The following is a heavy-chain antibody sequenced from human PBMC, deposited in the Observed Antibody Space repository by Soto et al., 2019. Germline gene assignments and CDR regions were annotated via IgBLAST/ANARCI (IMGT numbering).Heavy chain of an antibody. CDR2: IYYSGST. V-gene: IGHV4-39*01. CDR3: ASQRTSVVTQAYFDD. D-gene: IGHD2-21*02. J-gene: IGHJ4*02. CDR1: GGSKNTRSYY. Sequence: SETLSLTCTVSGGSKNTRSYYRGWILQSPGKGLEWIGSIYYSGSTYYNPSLKSRVAMSVDTSKNQFSLKLRSVSAADTAVYYCASQRTSVVTQAYFDDCGQESLVSVSS.